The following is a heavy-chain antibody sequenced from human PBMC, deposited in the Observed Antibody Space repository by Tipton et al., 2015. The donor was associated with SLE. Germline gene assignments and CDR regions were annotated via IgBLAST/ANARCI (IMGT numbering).Heavy chain of an antibody. D-gene: IGHD3-3*01. J-gene: IGHJ6*02. CDR1: GGSFSGYY. Sequence: TLSLTCAVYGGSFSGYYWTWIRRPPGKGLEWIGEISLGGSTNYNPSLKSRVTISVDTSKNQFSLKLSSVTAADTAVYYCARGRWDYDFWSGYYPAPYYYYGMDVWGQGTTVTVSS. V-gene: IGHV4-34*01. CDR2: ISLGGST. CDR3: ARGRWDYDFWSGYYPAPYYYYGMDV.